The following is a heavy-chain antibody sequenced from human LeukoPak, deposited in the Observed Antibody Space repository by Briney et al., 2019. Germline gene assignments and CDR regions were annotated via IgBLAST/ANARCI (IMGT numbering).Heavy chain of an antibody. CDR3: AREPGVTTYYFDA. V-gene: IGHV3-30*03. Sequence: QPGRSLRLSCAASGFTFRSYGMDWVRQAPGKGLERVAVISYDGSNKYYADSVKGRFTISRDNAKNTLYLQMNSLRAEDTAVYFCAREPGVTTYYFDAWGQGTLVTVSS. CDR1: GFTFRSYG. CDR2: ISYDGSNK. J-gene: IGHJ4*02. D-gene: IGHD4-17*01.